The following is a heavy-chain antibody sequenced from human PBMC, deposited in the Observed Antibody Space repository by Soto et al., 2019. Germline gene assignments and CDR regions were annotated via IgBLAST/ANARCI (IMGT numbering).Heavy chain of an antibody. Sequence: KGLEWVAAISVSGGSTFYADSVKGRFIISRDNSKNTLSLQMNSLRAEDTAVFFQAEDGIRDFGSVSAFLLNRSSDL. J-gene: IGHJ2*01. CDR2: ISVSGGST. CDR3: AEDGIRDFGSVSAFLLNRSSDL. V-gene: IGHV3-23*01. D-gene: IGHD3-9*01.